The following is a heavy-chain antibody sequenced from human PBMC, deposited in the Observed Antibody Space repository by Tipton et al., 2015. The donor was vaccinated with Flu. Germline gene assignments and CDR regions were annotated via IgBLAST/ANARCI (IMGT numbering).Heavy chain of an antibody. CDR2: IWYDGSNK. J-gene: IGHJ6*03. CDR3: ARDGDSNYGHYYYYYYMDV. Sequence: SLRLSCAASGFTFSSYGMHWVRQAPGKGLEWVAVIWYDGSNKYYADSVKGRFTISRDNSKNTLYLQMNSLRAEDTAVYYCARDGDSNYGHYYYYYYMDVWGKGTTVTVSS. D-gene: IGHD4-11*01. V-gene: IGHV3-33*01. CDR1: GFTFSSYG.